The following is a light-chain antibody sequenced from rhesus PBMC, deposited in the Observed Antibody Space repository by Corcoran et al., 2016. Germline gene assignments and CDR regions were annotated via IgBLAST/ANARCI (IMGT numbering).Light chain of an antibody. CDR1: QGISSY. V-gene: IGKV1-28*02. Sequence: DIQMTQSPSSLSASVGDTVTITCRASQGISSYLNWLQQKTGKAPKVLIYAATNLQSGVPSRFSGSGSGTDVILTISILQPEDFATYYCRQYKSYPLTFGGGTKVEIK. CDR3: RQYKSYPLT. CDR2: AAT. J-gene: IGKJ4*01.